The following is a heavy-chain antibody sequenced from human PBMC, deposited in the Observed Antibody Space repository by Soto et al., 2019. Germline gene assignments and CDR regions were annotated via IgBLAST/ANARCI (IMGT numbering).Heavy chain of an antibody. CDR3: AKDGMYSSSFRYYYYGMDV. J-gene: IGHJ6*02. D-gene: IGHD6-13*01. Sequence: GSLRLSCAASGFTFSSYAMSWVRQAPGKGLEWVSAISGSGGSTYYADSVKGRFTISRDNSKNTLYLQMNSLRAEDTAVYYCAKDGMYSSSFRYYYYGMDVWGQGTTVTVSS. V-gene: IGHV3-23*01. CDR1: GFTFSSYA. CDR2: ISGSGGST.